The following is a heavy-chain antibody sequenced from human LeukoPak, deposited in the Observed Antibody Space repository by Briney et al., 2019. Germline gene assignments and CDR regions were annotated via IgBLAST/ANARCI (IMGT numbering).Heavy chain of an antibody. V-gene: IGHV3-23*01. Sequence: GGSLRLSCAASGFTFTNFAMSWVRQAPGKGLEWVASISGSGSTTYYADSVKGRFTISRDNSKNTLFVQMKGLRAEDTAVYFCAKVAYSGGQPLYAFDIWGEGTVVTVSS. CDR3: AKVAYSGGQPLYAFDI. CDR1: GFTFTNFA. CDR2: ISGSGSTT. J-gene: IGHJ3*02. D-gene: IGHD5-12*01.